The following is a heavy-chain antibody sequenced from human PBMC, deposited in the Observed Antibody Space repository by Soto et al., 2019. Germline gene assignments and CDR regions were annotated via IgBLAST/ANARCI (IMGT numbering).Heavy chain of an antibody. CDR1: GFTFSSYG. D-gene: IGHD2-15*01. CDR2: ISYDGSNK. Sequence: GGSLRLSCAASGFTFSSYGMHWVRQAPGKGLEWVAVISYDGSNKYYADSVKGRFTISRDNSKNTLYLQMNSLRAEDTAVYYCAKDLSHCSGGSCYSGFYYYYGMDVWGQGTTVTVSS. CDR3: AKDLSHCSGGSCYSGFYYYYGMDV. J-gene: IGHJ6*02. V-gene: IGHV3-30*18.